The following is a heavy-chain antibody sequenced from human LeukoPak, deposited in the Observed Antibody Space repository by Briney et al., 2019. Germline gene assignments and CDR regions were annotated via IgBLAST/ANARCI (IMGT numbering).Heavy chain of an antibody. D-gene: IGHD1-26*01. CDR1: GFTFSSYA. CDR3: AKGSYPAYYFDY. J-gene: IGHJ4*02. Sequence: GGSLRLSCAASGFTFSSYAMSWVRQAPGKGLEWVSAISGSGGSTYYADSVKGRFTISRDNSKNTLYPQMNSLRAEDTAVYYCAKGSYPAYYFDYWGQGTLVTVSS. CDR2: ISGSGGST. V-gene: IGHV3-23*01.